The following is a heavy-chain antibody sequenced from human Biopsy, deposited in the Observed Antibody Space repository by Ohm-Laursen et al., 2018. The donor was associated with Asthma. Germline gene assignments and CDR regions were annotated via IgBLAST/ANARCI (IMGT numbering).Heavy chain of an antibody. CDR3: ARKAGPCISRTCYSLDF. CDR2: INSVFGTT. V-gene: IGHV1-69*13. CDR1: GGTFNTYV. Sequence: SVKVSCKSLGGTFNTYVIGWVRQAPGQGLEWMGGINSVFGTTTYPQKFQDRVTITADDSTSTVYMELSSLRSEDTAVYYCARKAGPCISRTCYSLDFWGQGTLVTASS. J-gene: IGHJ4*02. D-gene: IGHD2-2*01.